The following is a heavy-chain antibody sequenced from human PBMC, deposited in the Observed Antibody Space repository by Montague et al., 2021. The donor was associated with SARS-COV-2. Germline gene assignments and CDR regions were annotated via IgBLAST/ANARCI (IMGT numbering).Heavy chain of an antibody. Sequence: SLRLSCAASGFTFSSYAMSWVRQAPGKGLEWVSAISGSGGSTYYADSVKGRFTISRDNSKNTLYLQMNSLRAEDTAVYYCAKDATYYDFWSGYLSGGNYYYYYMDVWGKGTTVTVSS. D-gene: IGHD3-3*01. J-gene: IGHJ6*03. CDR2: ISGSGGST. V-gene: IGHV3-23*01. CDR1: GFTFSSYA. CDR3: AKDATYYDFWSGYLSGGNYYYYYMDV.